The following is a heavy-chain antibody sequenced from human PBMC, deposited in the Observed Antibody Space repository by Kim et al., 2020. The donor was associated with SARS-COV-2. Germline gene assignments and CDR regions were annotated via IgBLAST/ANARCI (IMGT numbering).Heavy chain of an antibody. D-gene: IGHD3-22*01. CDR3: ARVGFWQLPDYYDSSGYYGHGVAFDI. CDR2: IYYSGST. Sequence: SETLSLTCTVSGGSISSYYWSWIRQPPGKGLEWIGYIYYSGSTNYNPSLKSRVTISVDTSKNQFSLKLSSVTAADTAVYYCARVGFWQLPDYYDSSGYYGHGVAFDIWGQGTMVTVSS. V-gene: IGHV4-59*01. J-gene: IGHJ3*02. CDR1: GGSISSYY.